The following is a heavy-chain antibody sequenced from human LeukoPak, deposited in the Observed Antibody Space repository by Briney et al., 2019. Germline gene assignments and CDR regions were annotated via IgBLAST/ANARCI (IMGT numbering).Heavy chain of an antibody. CDR1: GYTFTSYY. Sequence: ASVKVSCKASGYTFTSYYMHWVRQAPGQGLEWMGIINPSGGSTSYAQKFQGRVTMTRDTSTSTVYMELSSLRSEDTAVYYCARESVGCYDSSGYTDYWGQGTLVTVSS. J-gene: IGHJ4*02. CDR3: ARESVGCYDSSGYTDY. CDR2: INPSGGST. V-gene: IGHV1-46*01. D-gene: IGHD3-22*01.